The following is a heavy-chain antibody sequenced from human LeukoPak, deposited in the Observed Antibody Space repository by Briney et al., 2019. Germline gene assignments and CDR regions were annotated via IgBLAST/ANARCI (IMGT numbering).Heavy chain of an antibody. CDR3: ARDGSLVYYYDSSGRYYFDY. Sequence: GASVKVSCKASGGTFSSYAISWVRQAPGRGLEWMGRIIPILGIANYAQKFQGRVTITADKSTSTAYMELSSLRSEDTAVYYCARDGSLVYYYDSSGRYYFDYWGQGTLVTVSS. CDR2: IIPILGIA. V-gene: IGHV1-69*04. D-gene: IGHD3-22*01. J-gene: IGHJ4*02. CDR1: GGTFSSYA.